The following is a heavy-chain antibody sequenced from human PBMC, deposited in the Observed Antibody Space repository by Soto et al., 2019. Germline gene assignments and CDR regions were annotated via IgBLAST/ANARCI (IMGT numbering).Heavy chain of an antibody. D-gene: IGHD2-8*02. J-gene: IGHJ4*02. Sequence: LRLSCAASGFTFSSYAMRWVRQAPGKGLDWISGITDTGVSTYYADSAKGRFTISRDNSKNTLYLQMNSLRAEDTAVYYCANDSPIVLALFDCWGKRTLVIASS. V-gene: IGHV3-23*01. CDR3: ANDSPIVLALFDC. CDR2: ITDTGVST. CDR1: GFTFSSYA.